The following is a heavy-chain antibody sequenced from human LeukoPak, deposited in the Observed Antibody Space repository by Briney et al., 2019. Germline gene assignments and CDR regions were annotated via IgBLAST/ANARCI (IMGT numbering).Heavy chain of an antibody. D-gene: IGHD6-13*01. V-gene: IGHV3-23*01. CDR1: GVTFSSDA. CDR3: AKAYSSSWYTVALYY. Sequence: HTGGSLRLSCSASGVTFSSDAMSWVRQAPGKGLEWVSAISCSGGSTYYAESVKGRCIISKVNSKNTLYLQMNSLRAEDTAVYYCAKAYSSSWYTVALYYWGQGTLVTVSS. J-gene: IGHJ4*02. CDR2: ISCSGGST.